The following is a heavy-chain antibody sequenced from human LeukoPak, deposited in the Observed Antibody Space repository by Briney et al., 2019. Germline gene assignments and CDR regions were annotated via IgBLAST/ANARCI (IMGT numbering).Heavy chain of an antibody. CDR3: VRDGDTSGYTD. Sequence: GGSLRLSCATSGFTFSSYWMHWVRQAPGKGLEWVANIKQDGSEKYYVDSVKGRFTISRDNAKNSLYLQMNSLRAEDTAVYSCVRDGDTSGYTDWGQGTLVTVSS. CDR1: GFTFSSYW. D-gene: IGHD3-22*01. V-gene: IGHV3-7*01. CDR2: IKQDGSEK. J-gene: IGHJ4*02.